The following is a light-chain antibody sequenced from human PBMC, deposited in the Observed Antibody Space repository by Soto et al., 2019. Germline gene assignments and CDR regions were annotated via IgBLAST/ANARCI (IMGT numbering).Light chain of an antibody. CDR1: SSDVGGYDY. V-gene: IGLV2-14*01. CDR2: DVY. CDR3: SSYTTTSTVV. Sequence: QAVVTQPASVSGSPGQSITISCTGTSSDVGGYDYVSWFQQYPGKAPSLMLYDVYRRPSGVSYRFFGSKSGNTASLTISGLQAEDEADYYCSSYTTTSTVVFGGGTQLTVL. J-gene: IGLJ2*01.